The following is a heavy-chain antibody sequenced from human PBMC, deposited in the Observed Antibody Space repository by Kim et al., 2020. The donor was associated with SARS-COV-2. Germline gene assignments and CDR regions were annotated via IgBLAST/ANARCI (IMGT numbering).Heavy chain of an antibody. Sequence: SETLSLTCAVYGGSFSSYNCYWIRNRPGTGLEWMGEISHYESTNSNPSLKRRVTISVDTSTNQCSLNLSSVTAADTAVYYCARVGGRYYWESYYYYGMDVCGAG. CDR2: ISHYEST. V-gene: IGHV4-34*01. D-gene: IGHD1-26*01. CDR1: GGSFSSYN. CDR3: ARVGGRYYWESYYYYGMDV. J-gene: IGHJ6*01.